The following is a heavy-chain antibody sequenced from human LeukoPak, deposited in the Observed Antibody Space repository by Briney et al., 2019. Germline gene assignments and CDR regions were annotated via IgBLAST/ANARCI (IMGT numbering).Heavy chain of an antibody. J-gene: IGHJ4*02. D-gene: IGHD6-13*01. V-gene: IGHV3-23*01. Sequence: GGSLRLSCAASGLTFSIHAISWVRQALGKGLEWVASISGSGSRIYYADSVKGRFTISRDNSKNTLYLQMNSLRAEDTAVYYCAREGTAPGDYWGQGTLVTVSS. CDR3: AREGTAPGDY. CDR1: GLTFSIHA. CDR2: ISGSGSRI.